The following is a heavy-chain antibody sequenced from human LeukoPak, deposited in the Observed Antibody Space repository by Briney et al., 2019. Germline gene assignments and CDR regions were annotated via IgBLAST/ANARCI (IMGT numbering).Heavy chain of an antibody. V-gene: IGHV3-48*04. CDR2: ISPSSTRI. D-gene: IGHD1-26*01. Sequence: GGSLRLSCAASGFTFSSYSMNWVRQAPGKGLEWVSYISPSSTRIDYAASVRGRFTISRDNAKSSLFLQVSSLRAEDTAVYYCARWSGSYVYWGQGTLVTVSS. J-gene: IGHJ4*02. CDR3: ARWSGSYVY. CDR1: GFTFSSYS.